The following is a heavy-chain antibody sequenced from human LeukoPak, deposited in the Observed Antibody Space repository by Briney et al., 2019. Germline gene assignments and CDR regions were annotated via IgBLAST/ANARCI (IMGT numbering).Heavy chain of an antibody. J-gene: IGHJ6*02. Sequence: SVKVSCKASGGTFSSYAISWVRQAPGQGLEWMGGIIPIFGTANYAQKFQGRVTITADESTSTAYMELSRLRSDDTAVYYCARDLYYDFWSGYSYGMDVWGQGTTVTVSS. CDR3: ARDLYYDFWSGYSYGMDV. V-gene: IGHV1-69*13. CDR1: GGTFSSYA. D-gene: IGHD3-3*01. CDR2: IIPIFGTA.